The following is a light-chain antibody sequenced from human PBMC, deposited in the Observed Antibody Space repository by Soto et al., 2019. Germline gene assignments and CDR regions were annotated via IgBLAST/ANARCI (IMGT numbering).Light chain of an antibody. V-gene: IGKV3-20*01. CDR2: GAS. J-gene: IGKJ1*01. CDR1: QSVSSSH. CDR3: QQYGSSPRT. Sequence: EIVLTQSPGTLSLSPGERATLSCRASQSVSSSHLAWYQQKPGQAPRLLISGASSRATGIPDRFTGSGSGTDFTLTISRLVPEDFAVYYCQQYGSSPRTFGQGTKVDIK.